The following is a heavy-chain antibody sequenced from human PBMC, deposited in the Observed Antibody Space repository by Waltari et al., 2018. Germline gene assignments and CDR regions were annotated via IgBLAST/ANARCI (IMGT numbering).Heavy chain of an antibody. CDR1: GFTLSAHA. Sequence: EVRLLESGGKMVRTGGSLRLSCAASGFTLSAHAMTWVRQVPGKGLEWVATINTNGVTPMYSAESVKGRFTISRDNSKNTVDLEMVNLRVEDTAVYFCGKDLFSGLGSYVEEWGQGTWVIVSS. D-gene: IGHD3-16*01. V-gene: IGHV3-23*01. J-gene: IGHJ4*02. CDR3: GKDLFSGLGSYVEE. CDR2: INTNGVTP.